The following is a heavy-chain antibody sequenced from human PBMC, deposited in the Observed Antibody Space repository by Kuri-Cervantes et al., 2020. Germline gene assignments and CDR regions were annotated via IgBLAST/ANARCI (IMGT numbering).Heavy chain of an antibody. D-gene: IGHD3-10*01. J-gene: IGHJ4*02. V-gene: IGHV3-30-3*01. CDR3: ARGRGGY. CDR2: ISYDGSNK. CDR1: GFTFSSYA. Sequence: GGSLRLSCAASGFTFSSYAMHWVRQAPGKGLGWVAVISYDGSNKYYADSVKGRSTISRDNSKNTLYLQMNSLRAEDTAVYYCARGRGGYWGQGTLVTVSS.